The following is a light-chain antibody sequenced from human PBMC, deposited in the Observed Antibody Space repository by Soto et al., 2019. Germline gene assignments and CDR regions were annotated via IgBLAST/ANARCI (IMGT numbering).Light chain of an antibody. Sequence: DIQLTQSPSFLSASVGDRVTITCRASQGISSYLAWYQQKPRKAPKLLIYAASTLQSGVPSRFSGSGSGTEFTLTISILQPEDFATYYCQQLNSYPITFGQGTRLDIK. V-gene: IGKV1-9*01. CDR1: QGISSY. CDR2: AAS. J-gene: IGKJ5*01. CDR3: QQLNSYPIT.